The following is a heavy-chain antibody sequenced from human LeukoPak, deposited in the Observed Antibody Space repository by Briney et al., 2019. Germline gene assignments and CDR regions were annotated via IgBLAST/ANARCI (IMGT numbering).Heavy chain of an antibody. D-gene: IGHD2-15*01. CDR3: AGVYYWGGGGNCYDY. CDR1: GFTFSSYS. CDR2: ISSSSSYI. Sequence: GGSLRLSCAASGFTFSSYSMNWVRQAPGKGLEWVSSISSSSSYIYYADSVKGRFTISRDNAKNSLYLQMNSLRAEDTAVYYCAGVYYWGGGGNCYDYWGQGTLVTVSS. V-gene: IGHV3-21*01. J-gene: IGHJ4*02.